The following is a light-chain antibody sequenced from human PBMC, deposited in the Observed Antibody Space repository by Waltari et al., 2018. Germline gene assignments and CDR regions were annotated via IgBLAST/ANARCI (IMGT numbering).Light chain of an antibody. J-gene: IGKJ1*01. CDR3: MQGTHWPWT. CDR2: RVS. CDR1: PSLLHSDGNTY. V-gene: IGKV2-30*02. Sequence: DVVMTQSPLSLPVTLGQPASISCRSSPSLLHSDGNTYLNWFQQRPGQSPRRLFYRVSNRDSGVPDRFSGSGSGTDFTLKISRVEAEDVGVYYCMQGTHWPWTFGQGTKVEIK.